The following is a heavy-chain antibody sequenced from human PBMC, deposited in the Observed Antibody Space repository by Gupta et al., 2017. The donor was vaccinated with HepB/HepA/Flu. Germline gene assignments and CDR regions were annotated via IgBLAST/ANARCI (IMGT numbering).Heavy chain of an antibody. Sequence: QVQLVQSGAEVKKPGASVKISCKASGYTFIGYYVHWVRHVPGQGLEWMGWINPDSGGTNYAQKFQGWITMTRDTSISTAYMELSRRRSXDXAVYYCXRGDYQDSSGYFYWGQGTLVTVSS. CDR1: GYTFIGYY. CDR3: XRGDYQDSSGYFY. D-gene: IGHD3-22*01. J-gene: IGHJ4*02. V-gene: IGHV1-2*04. CDR2: INPDSGGT.